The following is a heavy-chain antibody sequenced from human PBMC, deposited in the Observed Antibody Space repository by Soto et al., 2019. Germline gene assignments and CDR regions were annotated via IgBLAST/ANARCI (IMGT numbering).Heavy chain of an antibody. V-gene: IGHV3-23*01. CDR1: GFTFSSYA. CDR3: PKARNWNGGYFDY. J-gene: IGHJ4*02. CDR2: ISGSGGST. Sequence: EVQLLESGGGLVQPGGSLRLSCAASGFTFSSYAMSWVRQAPGKGLEWVSAISGSGGSTYYADSVKGRFTISRDNSKNTMYLQMISLRAEDTAVYYCPKARNWNGGYFDYWGQGTLVTVSS. D-gene: IGHD1-1*01.